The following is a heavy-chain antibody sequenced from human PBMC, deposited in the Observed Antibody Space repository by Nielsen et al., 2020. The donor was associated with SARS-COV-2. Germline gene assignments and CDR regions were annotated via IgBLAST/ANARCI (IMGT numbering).Heavy chain of an antibody. D-gene: IGHD4-17*01. CDR1: GFTFSSYA. J-gene: IGHJ4*02. V-gene: IGHV3-9*01. Sequence: GGSLRLSCAASGFTFSSYAIHWVRQAPGKGLEWVSGISWNSGRVGYADSVKGRFTISRDNAKNSLYLQMNSLRIEDTALYYCVKDSDPGDPSPYFFDYWGQGTLVTVSS. CDR3: VKDSDPGDPSPYFFDY. CDR2: ISWNSGRV.